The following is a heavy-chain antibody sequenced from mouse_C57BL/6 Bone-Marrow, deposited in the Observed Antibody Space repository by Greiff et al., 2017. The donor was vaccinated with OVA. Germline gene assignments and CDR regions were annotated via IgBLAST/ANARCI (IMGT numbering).Heavy chain of an antibody. CDR1: GFNIKDDY. J-gene: IGHJ3*01. V-gene: IGHV14-4*01. CDR3: TLAYYSNSWYAY. CDR2: IDPENGDT. D-gene: IGHD2-5*01. Sequence: VHVKQSGAELVRPGASVKLSCTASGFNIKDDYMHWVKQRPEQGLEWIGWIDPENGDTEYASTFQGKATITADTSSNTAYLQLSSLTSEDTAVYYCTLAYYSNSWYAYWGQGTLVTVSA.